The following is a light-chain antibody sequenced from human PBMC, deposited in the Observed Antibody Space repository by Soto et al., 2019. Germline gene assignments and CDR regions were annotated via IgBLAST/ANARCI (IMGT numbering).Light chain of an antibody. CDR3: CSFADFTYV. J-gene: IGLJ1*01. Sequence: QSVLTQPASVSGSPGQSITISCTGTSSDIGSYDLVSWYQHHPGTAPKLIIYEVTKRPSGVSTRFSGSKSGNTASLTISGLQAVDEADYYCCSFADFTYVFGTGTKLTVL. CDR2: EVT. V-gene: IGLV2-23*02. CDR1: SSDIGSYDL.